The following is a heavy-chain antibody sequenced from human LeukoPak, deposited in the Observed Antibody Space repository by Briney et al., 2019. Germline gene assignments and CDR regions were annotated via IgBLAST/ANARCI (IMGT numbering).Heavy chain of an antibody. J-gene: IGHJ4*02. CDR2: IYYSGST. Sequence: SETLSLTCTVSGGSISSYYWSWIRQPPGKGLEWIGHIYYSGSTNYNPSLKSRVTISVDTSKNQFSLKLSSVTAADTAVYYCARGIRDDYYDSSGYEFDYWGQGTLVTVSS. CDR3: ARGIRDDYYDSSGYEFDY. CDR1: GGSISSYY. V-gene: IGHV4-59*01. D-gene: IGHD3-22*01.